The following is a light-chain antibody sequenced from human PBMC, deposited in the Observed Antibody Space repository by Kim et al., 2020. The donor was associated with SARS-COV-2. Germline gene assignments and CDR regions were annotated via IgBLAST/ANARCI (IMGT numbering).Light chain of an antibody. J-gene: IGLJ2*01. CDR3: QVWDSSSDHPG. CDR1: NIGSKN. V-gene: IGLV3-21*04. CDR2: YDT. Sequence: SYELTQPPSVSVAPGETARIPCGGNNIGSKNVHWYQQKPGQAPVMVIYYDTDRPSGIPERFSGSNSGNTATLTINRVEAGDEADYYCQVWDSSSDHPGLGGGTQRTVL.